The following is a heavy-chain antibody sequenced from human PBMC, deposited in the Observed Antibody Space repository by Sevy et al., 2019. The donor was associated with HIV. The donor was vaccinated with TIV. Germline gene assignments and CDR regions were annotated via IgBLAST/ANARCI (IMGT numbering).Heavy chain of an antibody. CDR2: IGVYNGNA. Sequence: ASVKVSCKASGYSFTSYGISWVRQAPGQGLEWMRWIGVYNGNANSAQKLQGRVIMTTDTSTSTAYMELRSLRSDDTAVYYCARVPTYYYGSRTYFDYWGQGTLVTVSS. CDR3: ARVPTYYYGSRTYFDY. D-gene: IGHD3-10*01. J-gene: IGHJ4*02. V-gene: IGHV1-18*01. CDR1: GYSFTSYG.